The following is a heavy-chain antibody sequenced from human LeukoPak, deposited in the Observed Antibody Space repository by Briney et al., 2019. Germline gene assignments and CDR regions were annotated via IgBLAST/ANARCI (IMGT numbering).Heavy chain of an antibody. J-gene: IGHJ4*02. CDR2: VKQDGSEK. D-gene: IGHD3-22*01. Sequence: GGSLRLSCAASGFTFGSYWMSWVRQAPGKGLEWVANVKQDGSEKYYVDSVKGRFTISRDNAKNSLYLQMSSLRAEDTAVYYCARVNPHYYDSSGYSHYWGQGTLVTVSS. V-gene: IGHV3-7*01. CDR3: ARVNPHYYDSSGYSHY. CDR1: GFTFGSYW.